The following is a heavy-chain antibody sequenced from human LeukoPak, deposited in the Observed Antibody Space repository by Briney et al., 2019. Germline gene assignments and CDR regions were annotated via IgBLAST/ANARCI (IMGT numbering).Heavy chain of an antibody. Sequence: QSGGSLRLSCAASGFTFSSYWMHWVRQAPGKGLEWVAVISYDGSNKYYADSVKGRFTISRDNSKNTLYLQMNSLRAEDTAVYYCAKASDLVVPAAHHYYYYGMDVWGKGTTVTVSS. J-gene: IGHJ6*04. CDR2: ISYDGSNK. D-gene: IGHD2-2*01. V-gene: IGHV3-30*18. CDR3: AKASDLVVPAAHHYYYYGMDV. CDR1: GFTFSSYW.